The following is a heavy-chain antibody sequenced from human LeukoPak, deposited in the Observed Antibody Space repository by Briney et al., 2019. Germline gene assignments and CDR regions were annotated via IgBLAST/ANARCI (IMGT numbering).Heavy chain of an antibody. V-gene: IGHV4-39*01. CDR2: IYYSVST. CDR1: GGSISSSSYY. Sequence: SETLSLNCTVSGGSISSSSYYWGGLRQPPGNGLELIGGIYYSVSTYYNTSLKSRVTISVDTSKNQFPLKLSSVTAADTAVYYCARHGGTTGIDAFDIWGQGTMVTVSS. CDR3: ARHGGTTGIDAFDI. J-gene: IGHJ3*02. D-gene: IGHD1-1*01.